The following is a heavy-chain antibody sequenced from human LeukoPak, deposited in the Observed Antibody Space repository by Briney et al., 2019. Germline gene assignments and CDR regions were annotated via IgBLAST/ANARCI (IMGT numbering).Heavy chain of an antibody. Sequence: TGGSLRLSCAASGFNFGSYSMTWVRQAPGKGLEWVSVISADSATTFYADSVKGRFTISRDNAKNTVFLQMSSLRAEDTALCYCARKSASGNYPLDYWGQGTLVTVSS. CDR3: ARKSASGNYPLDY. CDR2: ISADSATT. V-gene: IGHV3-23*01. CDR1: GFNFGSYS. D-gene: IGHD3-10*01. J-gene: IGHJ4*02.